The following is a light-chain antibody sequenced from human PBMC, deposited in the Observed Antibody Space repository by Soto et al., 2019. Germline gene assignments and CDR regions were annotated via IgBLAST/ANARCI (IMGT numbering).Light chain of an antibody. CDR2: AAS. CDR1: QTISNW. Sequence: DIKMTQSPSSLSASVGDRVTITCRASQTISNWLAWYQQKPGRAPKLLIYAASTLESGVPSRFSGRGSGTEFTLTISSLQPDDFATYYCQHSNSHLCTFGQGTKLEIK. V-gene: IGKV1-5*01. CDR3: QHSNSHLCT. J-gene: IGKJ2*02.